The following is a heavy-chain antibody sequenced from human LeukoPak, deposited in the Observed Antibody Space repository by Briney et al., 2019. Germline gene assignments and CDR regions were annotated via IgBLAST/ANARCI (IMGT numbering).Heavy chain of an antibody. D-gene: IGHD1-26*01. CDR3: ARVRVGWFDP. Sequence: SQTLSLTCTVSGGSISSGGYYWSWIRQHPGKGLEWIGYIYYSGNTYYSPSLKSRVTISVDTSKNQFSLKLSSVTAADTAVYYCARVRVGWFDPWGQGTLVTVSS. CDR1: GGSISSGGYY. J-gene: IGHJ5*02. CDR2: IYYSGNT. V-gene: IGHV4-30-4*08.